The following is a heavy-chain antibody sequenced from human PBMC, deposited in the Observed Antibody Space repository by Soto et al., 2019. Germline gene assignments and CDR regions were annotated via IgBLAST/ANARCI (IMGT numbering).Heavy chain of an antibody. J-gene: IGHJ3*01. V-gene: IGHV1-18*01. Sequence: QVQLVQSGVEVKMPGASVKVSCKVSGYTFTSYSINWVRQAPGQGLQWMGWINPDNGNTNYAQNFQGRVTMHIAASTSTAYLELRRLPSDDTAVYYCASGCSLGRSTSCYAGVAAFDLWGQGTMVTVSS. CDR1: GYTFTSYS. CDR2: INPDNGNT. CDR3: ASGCSLGRSTSCYAGVAAFDL. D-gene: IGHD2-2*01.